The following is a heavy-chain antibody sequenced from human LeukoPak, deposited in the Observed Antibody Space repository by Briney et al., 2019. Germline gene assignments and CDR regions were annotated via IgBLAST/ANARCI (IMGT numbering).Heavy chain of an antibody. V-gene: IGHV3-48*01. D-gene: IGHD3-16*01. CDR2: ISSGGGTI. Sequence: WGSLRLSCAASGYTFSNYNMNWVRQDPGKGLECVSYISSGGGTIYYADSVKGRFTISRDNARTSLYLQMNSLRPEDTAVYYCTRDANDHVWGTYAYFFDNWGQGTRVTVSS. CDR3: TRDANDHVWGTYAYFFDN. J-gene: IGHJ4*02. CDR1: GYTFSNYN.